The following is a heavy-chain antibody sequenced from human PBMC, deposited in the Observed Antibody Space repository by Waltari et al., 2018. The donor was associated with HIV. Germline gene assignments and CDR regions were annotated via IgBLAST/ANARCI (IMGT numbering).Heavy chain of an antibody. D-gene: IGHD1-1*01. Sequence: VQLVESGGGLVQPGGSLRLSCAATGLTFSKYDMHWVRQTTGKGLEWVSAIGSAGDTYYPDSVKGRFIISRENAKNSLYLQMNSLRVEDTAVYYCARGYNWNDVAYYGMDVWGQGTTVTVSS. V-gene: IGHV3-13*01. CDR2: IGSAGDT. J-gene: IGHJ6*02. CDR3: ARGYNWNDVAYYGMDV. CDR1: GLTFSKYD.